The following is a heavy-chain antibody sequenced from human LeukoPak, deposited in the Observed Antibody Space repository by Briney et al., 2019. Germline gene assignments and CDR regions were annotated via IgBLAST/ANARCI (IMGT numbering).Heavy chain of an antibody. D-gene: IGHD4-17*01. Sequence: GGSLRLSCAASGFTFSSYSMNWVRHAPGKGLEWVSYISSSSSTIYYADSVKGRFTISRDNAKNSLYLQMNSLRAEDTAVYYCAREPATYDYGDYVGLNYWGQGTLVTVSS. CDR2: ISSSSSTI. V-gene: IGHV3-48*01. J-gene: IGHJ4*02. CDR1: GFTFSSYS. CDR3: AREPATYDYGDYVGLNY.